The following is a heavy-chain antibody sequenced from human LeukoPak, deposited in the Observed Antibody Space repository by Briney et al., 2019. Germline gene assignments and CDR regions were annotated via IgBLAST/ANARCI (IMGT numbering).Heavy chain of an antibody. CDR1: GDSVSSNSAA. V-gene: IGHV6-1*01. CDR3: ARADGDRDGYNFWFDP. CDR2: TYYRSKWYN. J-gene: IGHJ5*02. D-gene: IGHD5-24*01. Sequence: SQTLSLTCAISGDSVSSNSAAWNWIRQSPSRGLEWLGRTYYRSKWYNDYAVSVESRITINPDTSKNQFSLQLNSVTPEDTALYYCARADGDRDGYNFWFDPWGQGTLVTVSS.